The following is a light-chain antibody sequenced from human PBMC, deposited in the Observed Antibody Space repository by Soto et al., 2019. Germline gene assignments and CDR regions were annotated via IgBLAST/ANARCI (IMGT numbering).Light chain of an antibody. Sequence: DIHVTQSPSSLSASVGDRVTITCRASQGISNYLAWYQKKPGKGPKLLIYAASTLQSGVPSRFSGSESGTDFTLTISSLQPDDVATYYCQTYNSAPITFGQGTRLEIK. CDR3: QTYNSAPIT. CDR2: AAS. J-gene: IGKJ5*01. CDR1: QGISNY. V-gene: IGKV1-27*01.